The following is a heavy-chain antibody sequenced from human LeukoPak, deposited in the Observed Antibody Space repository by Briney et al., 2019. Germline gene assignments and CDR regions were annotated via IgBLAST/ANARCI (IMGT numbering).Heavy chain of an antibody. Sequence: ASVKVSCKASGYTFTSYAMHWVRQAPGQGLEWMGWINAGNGNTKYSQKFQGRVTITRDTSASTAYMELSSLRSEDTAVYYCAREGAATGFDYWGQGTLVIVSS. J-gene: IGHJ4*02. V-gene: IGHV1-3*01. CDR3: AREGAATGFDY. D-gene: IGHD6-13*01. CDR2: INAGNGNT. CDR1: GYTFTSYA.